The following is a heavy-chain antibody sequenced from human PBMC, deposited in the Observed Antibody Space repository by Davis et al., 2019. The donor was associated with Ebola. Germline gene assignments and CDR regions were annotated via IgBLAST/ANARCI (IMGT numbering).Heavy chain of an antibody. J-gene: IGHJ2*01. V-gene: IGHV3-73*01. CDR3: AKYGDYWYFDL. CDR1: GFTVSSNY. CDR2: IRSKANSYAT. D-gene: IGHD4-17*01. Sequence: GESLKISCAASGFTVSSNYMSWVRQASGKGLEWVGRIRSKANSYATAYAASVKGRFTISRDDSKNTAYLQMNSLKTEDTAVYYCAKYGDYWYFDLWGRGTLVTVSS.